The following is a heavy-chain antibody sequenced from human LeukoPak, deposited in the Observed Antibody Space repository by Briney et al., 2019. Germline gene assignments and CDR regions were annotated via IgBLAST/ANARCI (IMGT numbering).Heavy chain of an antibody. CDR1: GYTFTGYY. CDR3: ARGSQYYYGSGSFPYYYYMDV. CDR2: INPNSGGT. V-gene: IGHV1-2*02. J-gene: IGHJ6*03. Sequence: ASVKVSCKASGYTFTGYYMNWLRQAPGQRLEWMGWINPNSGGTNYAQKFQGRVTMTRDTSISTAYMELSRLRSDDKAVYYCARGSQYYYGSGSFPYYYYMDVWGKGTTVTISS. D-gene: IGHD3-10*01.